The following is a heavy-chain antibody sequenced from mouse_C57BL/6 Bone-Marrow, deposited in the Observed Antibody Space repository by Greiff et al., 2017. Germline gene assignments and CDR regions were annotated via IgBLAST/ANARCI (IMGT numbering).Heavy chain of an antibody. CDR1: GFSFNTYA. V-gene: IGHV10-1*01. CDR2: IRSKSNNYAT. J-gene: IGHJ2*01. Sequence: EVKLVESGGGLVQPKGSLKLSCAASGFSFNTYAMNWVRQAPGKGLEWVARIRSKSNNYATYYADSVKDRFTISRDDSESMLYLQMNNLKTEDTAMYYCVRDDSDQYYFDYWGQGTTLTVSS. CDR3: VRDDSDQYYFDY.